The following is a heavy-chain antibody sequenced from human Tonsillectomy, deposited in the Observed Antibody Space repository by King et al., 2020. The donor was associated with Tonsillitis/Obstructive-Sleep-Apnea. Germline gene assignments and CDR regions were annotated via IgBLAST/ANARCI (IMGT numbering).Heavy chain of an antibody. Sequence: VQLQESGPGLVKPSETLSLTCTVSGFSLSTYYWSWIRQPPGKGLEWIGYIYYTGSTNYNPSLKSRVTTSVDTSKNQCSLKLSSVTAADTAVYYCARGYYYYYMDVWGKGTTVTVSS. V-gene: IGHV4-59*01. J-gene: IGHJ6*03. CDR1: GFSLSTYY. CDR2: IYYTGST. CDR3: ARGYYYYYMDV.